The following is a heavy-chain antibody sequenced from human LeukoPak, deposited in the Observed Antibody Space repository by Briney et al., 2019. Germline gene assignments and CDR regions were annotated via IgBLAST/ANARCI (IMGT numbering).Heavy chain of an antibody. CDR2: IYYTGGT. CDR3: ASRYYYGYGVDV. V-gene: IGHV4-30-4*01. Sequence: SETLSLTCTVSGASISSGDYYWNWIRQSPGKGLEWIGYIYYTGGTYYNPSLKSRITMSIDTSKNQFSLKLSSVTAADTAMYYCASRYYYGYGVDVWGQGATVTVSS. J-gene: IGHJ6*02. CDR1: GASISSGDYY. D-gene: IGHD3-10*01.